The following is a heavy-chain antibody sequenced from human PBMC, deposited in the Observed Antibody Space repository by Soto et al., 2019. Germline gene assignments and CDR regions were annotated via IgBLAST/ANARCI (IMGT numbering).Heavy chain of an antibody. CDR2: IYHSGST. D-gene: IGHD6-6*01. Sequence: PSETLSLTCAVSGGSISSGGYSWSWIRQPPGKGLEWIGYIYHSGSTYYNPSLKSRVTISVDRSKNQFSLKLSSVTAADTAVYYCARGSSGYSSSWLDYWGQGTLVTVSS. J-gene: IGHJ4*02. CDR3: ARGSSGYSSSWLDY. CDR1: GGSISSGGYS. V-gene: IGHV4-30-2*01.